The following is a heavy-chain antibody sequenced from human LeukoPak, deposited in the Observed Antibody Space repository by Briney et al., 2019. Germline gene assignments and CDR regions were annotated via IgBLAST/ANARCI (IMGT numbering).Heavy chain of an antibody. J-gene: IGHJ4*02. CDR2: ISGSDGST. CDR3: AKRPSDYSDYVSYFDY. Sequence: GGSLRLSCAASGFTFSSYAMSWVRQAPGKGLEWVSAISGSDGSTYYADSVKGRFTISRDNSKDTLYLQMNSLRAEDTAVYYCAKRPSDYSDYVSYFDYWGQGTLVTVSS. V-gene: IGHV3-23*01. D-gene: IGHD4-11*01. CDR1: GFTFSSYA.